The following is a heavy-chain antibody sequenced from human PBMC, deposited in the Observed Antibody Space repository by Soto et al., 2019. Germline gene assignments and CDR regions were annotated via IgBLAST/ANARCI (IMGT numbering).Heavy chain of an antibody. D-gene: IGHD2-15*01. V-gene: IGHV5-51*01. Sequence: PGESLKISCQGSGYSFTSYWIGWVRQMPGKGLEWMGIIYPGDSDTRYSPSFQGQVTISADKSISTAYLQWSSLKASDTAMYYCARLRGYCSGGSCSNWYFDLWGRGTLVTVSS. CDR3: ARLRGYCSGGSCSNWYFDL. CDR1: GYSFTSYW. CDR2: IYPGDSDT. J-gene: IGHJ2*01.